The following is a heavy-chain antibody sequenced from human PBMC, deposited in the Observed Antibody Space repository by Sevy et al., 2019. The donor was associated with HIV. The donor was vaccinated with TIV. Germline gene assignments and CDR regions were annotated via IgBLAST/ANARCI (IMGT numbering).Heavy chain of an antibody. CDR2: IGGSGGSS. D-gene: IGHD3-22*01. J-gene: IGHJ3*01. CDR1: GFPFINYA. Sequence: GGSLRLSCAASGFPFINYAMSWVRQAPGKGLEWVSAIGGSGGSSFYADSVKGRFTSSRDNSKNTLYLPMNSLRADDTAVYYCAKDMAVVVGDAFDLWGQGTLVTVSS. V-gene: IGHV3-23*01. CDR3: AKDMAVVVGDAFDL.